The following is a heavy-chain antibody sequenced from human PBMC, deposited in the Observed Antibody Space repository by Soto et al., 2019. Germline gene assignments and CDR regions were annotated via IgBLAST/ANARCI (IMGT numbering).Heavy chain of an antibody. Sequence: GGSLRLSCAASGFIFSNYAMFWVRQAPGKGLDWVSTIYAGGGTTHYAESVKGRFTISRDNSNNRLYLQLNNLRAEDTAVYFCAKDLIRGDGYVDFDYWGQGTLVTVSS. CDR2: IYAGGGTT. V-gene: IGHV3-23*01. J-gene: IGHJ4*02. CDR1: GFIFSNYA. D-gene: IGHD3-10*01. CDR3: AKDLIRGDGYVDFDY.